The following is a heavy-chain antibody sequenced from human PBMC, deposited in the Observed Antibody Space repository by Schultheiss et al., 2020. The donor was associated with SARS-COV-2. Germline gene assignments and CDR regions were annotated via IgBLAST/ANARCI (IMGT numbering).Heavy chain of an antibody. CDR3: ARGAYYYDSAAFDI. V-gene: IGHV3-66*01. J-gene: IGHJ3*02. CDR1: GFTASSNY. D-gene: IGHD3-22*01. CDR2: IYSGGST. Sequence: GGSLRLSCAASGFTASSNYMSWVRQAPGKGLEWVSVIYSGGSTYYADSVKGRFTISRDNSKNTLYLQMNSLRAEDTAVYYCARGAYYYDSAAFDIWGQGTMVTVSS.